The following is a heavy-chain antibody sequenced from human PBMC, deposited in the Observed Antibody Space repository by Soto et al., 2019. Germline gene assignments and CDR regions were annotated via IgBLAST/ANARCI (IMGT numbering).Heavy chain of an antibody. J-gene: IGHJ4*02. CDR3: AQCPYDYSNFHDY. CDR1: GGSFSGYY. Sequence: QVQLQQWGAGLLKPSETLSLTCAVYGGSFSGYYWSWIRQPPGKGLEWVGEINDSGRTSYNPSLMGRVTISLDTSKNQFSLNLTSVTAADTAVYYCAQCPYDYSNFHDYWGQGALVIVAS. D-gene: IGHD4-4*01. CDR2: INDSGRT. V-gene: IGHV4-34*01.